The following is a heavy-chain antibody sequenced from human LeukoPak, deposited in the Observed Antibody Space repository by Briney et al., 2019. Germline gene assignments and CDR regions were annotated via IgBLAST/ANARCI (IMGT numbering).Heavy chain of an antibody. CDR3: ARDTAMVTYWFDP. Sequence: GASVKVSCKASGYXFTGYYIHWVRQAPGQGLEWMGWINPDSGGTYFAQKFQGRVTMTRDTSISTAYMELSRLRSDDTAVYYCARDTAMVTYWFDPWGQGTLVTVSS. J-gene: IGHJ5*02. CDR2: INPDSGGT. CDR1: GYXFTGYY. D-gene: IGHD5-18*01. V-gene: IGHV1-2*02.